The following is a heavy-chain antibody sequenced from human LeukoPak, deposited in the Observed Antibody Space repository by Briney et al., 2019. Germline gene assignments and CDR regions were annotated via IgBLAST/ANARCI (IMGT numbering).Heavy chain of an antibody. Sequence: GSVRVSCKASGYTFTSDYMHWVRQAPGQGVEWMGLINPSGGSTSYAQKFQGRVTMTRDTSTSTVYMELSSLRSEDTAVYYCAREAAAMDYNWFDPWGQGTLVTVSS. CDR3: AREAAAMDYNWFDP. CDR1: GYTFTSDY. D-gene: IGHD2-2*01. CDR2: INPSGGST. J-gene: IGHJ5*02. V-gene: IGHV1-46*01.